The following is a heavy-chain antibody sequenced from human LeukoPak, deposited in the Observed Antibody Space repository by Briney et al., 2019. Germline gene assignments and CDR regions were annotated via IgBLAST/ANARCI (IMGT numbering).Heavy chain of an antibody. CDR3: ARVAPTISDLLSDLNNYYDSSGYQLGHFS. J-gene: IGHJ4*02. Sequence: ASVKVSCKASGYTFTSYGISWVRQAPGQGLEWMGWISAYNGNTNYAQKLQGRVTMTTDTSTSTAYMELRSLRSDDTAVYYCARVAPTISDLLSDLNNYYDSSGYQLGHFSWGQGTLVTVSP. D-gene: IGHD3-22*01. V-gene: IGHV1-18*01. CDR2: ISAYNGNT. CDR1: GYTFTSYG.